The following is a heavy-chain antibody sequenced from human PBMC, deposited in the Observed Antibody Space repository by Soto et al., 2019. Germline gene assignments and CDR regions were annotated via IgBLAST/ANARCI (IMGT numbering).Heavy chain of an antibody. J-gene: IGHJ4*02. CDR3: AKGDYDFWSGYGYFDY. D-gene: IGHD3-3*01. Sequence: GGSLRLSCAASGFTFSSYAMSWVRQAPGKGLEWVSAISGSGGSTYYADSVKGRFTISRDNSKNTLYLQMNSLRAEDTAVYYCAKGDYDFWSGYGYFDYWGQGTLVTVSS. CDR1: GFTFSSYA. V-gene: IGHV3-23*01. CDR2: ISGSGGST.